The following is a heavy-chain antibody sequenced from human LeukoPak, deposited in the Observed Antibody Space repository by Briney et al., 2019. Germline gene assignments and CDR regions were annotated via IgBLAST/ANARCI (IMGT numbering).Heavy chain of an antibody. CDR3: ARGKDYYDSSGHYYGMDV. Sequence: HPGGSLRLSCAASGFTVSSNYMSWVRQAPGKGLEWVSVIYSGGSTYYADSMKGRFTISRHNSKNTLYLQMNSLRAEDTAVYYCARGKDYYDSSGHYYGMDVWGQGTTVTVSS. CDR1: GFTVSSNY. J-gene: IGHJ6*02. V-gene: IGHV3-53*04. D-gene: IGHD3-22*01. CDR2: IYSGGST.